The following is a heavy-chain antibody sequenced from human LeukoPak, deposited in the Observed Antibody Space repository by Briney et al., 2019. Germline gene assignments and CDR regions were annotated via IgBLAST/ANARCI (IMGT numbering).Heavy chain of an antibody. CDR3: ARRRSSWQRDAFDI. CDR1: GFTFSDYY. Sequence: GGSLRLSCAASGFTFSDYYMSWIRQAPGKGPEWVSYISSSSSYTNYADSVKGRFTISRDNAKNSLYLQMNSLRAEDTAVYYCARRRSSWQRDAFDIWGQGTMVTVSS. J-gene: IGHJ3*02. CDR2: ISSSSSYT. V-gene: IGHV3-11*03. D-gene: IGHD6-13*01.